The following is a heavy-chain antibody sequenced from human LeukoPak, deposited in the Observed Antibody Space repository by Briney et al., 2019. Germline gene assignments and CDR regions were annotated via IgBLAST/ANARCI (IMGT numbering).Heavy chain of an antibody. CDR2: IYYSGST. V-gene: IGHV4-39*07. Sequence: SVTLSLTCTVSGGSISSSSYYWGWIRQPPGKGLEWIGSIYYSGSTYYNPSLKSRVTISVDTSKNQFSLKLSSVTAADTAVYYCATERYYYDSSGYYRFDYWGQGTLVTVSS. CDR1: GGSISSSSYY. CDR3: ATERYYYDSSGYYRFDY. D-gene: IGHD3-22*01. J-gene: IGHJ4*02.